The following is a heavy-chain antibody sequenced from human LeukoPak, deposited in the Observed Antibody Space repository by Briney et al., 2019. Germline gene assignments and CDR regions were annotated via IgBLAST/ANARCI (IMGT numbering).Heavy chain of an antibody. V-gene: IGHV1-3*01. CDR3: ARSGSYYEGDY. Sequence: KFQARVTISRDTSASTAYTELSSLRSEDTAVYYCARSGSYYEGDYWGQGTLVTVSS. D-gene: IGHD1-26*01. J-gene: IGHJ4*02.